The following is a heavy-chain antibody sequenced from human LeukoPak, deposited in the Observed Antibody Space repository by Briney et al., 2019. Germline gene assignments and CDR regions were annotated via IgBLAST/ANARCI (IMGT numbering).Heavy chain of an antibody. CDR1: GFTFTSYA. Sequence: PGGSLRRSCAASGFTFTSYAMSWVRQAPGKGLEWVSGINDGGDSTYYADSVKGRFTISRDNSKNTLYLQMNSLRAEDTAVYYCASAGTRISFDYWGQGTLVTVSS. D-gene: IGHD6-13*01. CDR3: ASAGTRISFDY. V-gene: IGHV3-23*01. CDR2: INDGGDST. J-gene: IGHJ4*02.